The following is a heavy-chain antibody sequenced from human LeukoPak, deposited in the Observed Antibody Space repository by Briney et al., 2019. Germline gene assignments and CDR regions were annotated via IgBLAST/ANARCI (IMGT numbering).Heavy chain of an antibody. Sequence: SETLSLTCTVSGGSVSSSYWSWIRQPAGKGLEWIGRIFTTGSTSYNPSLKSRVTMSVDTSKNQFSLKLSSVTAADTAVYYCARGEIVVVPAAMPSSYYYYYMDVWGKGTTVTVSS. CDR1: GGSVSSSY. D-gene: IGHD2-2*01. J-gene: IGHJ6*03. V-gene: IGHV4-4*07. CDR3: ARGEIVVVPAAMPSSYYYYYMDV. CDR2: IFTTGST.